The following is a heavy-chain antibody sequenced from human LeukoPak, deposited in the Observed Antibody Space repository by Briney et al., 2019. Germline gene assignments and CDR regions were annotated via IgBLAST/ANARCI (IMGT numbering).Heavy chain of an antibody. Sequence: SETLSLTCAVYGGSFSGYYWSWVRQPPGKGLEWIGEINHSGSTNYNPSLKSRVTISVDTSKNQFSLKLSSVTAADTAVYYCARGPIVGATNPPDYWGQGTLVTVSS. J-gene: IGHJ4*02. CDR3: ARGPIVGATNPPDY. V-gene: IGHV4-34*01. CDR2: INHSGST. D-gene: IGHD1-26*01. CDR1: GGSFSGYY.